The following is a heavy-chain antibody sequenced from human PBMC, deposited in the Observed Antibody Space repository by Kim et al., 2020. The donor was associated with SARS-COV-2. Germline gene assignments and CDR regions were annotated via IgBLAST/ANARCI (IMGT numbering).Heavy chain of an antibody. J-gene: IGHJ6*02. V-gene: IGHV3-21*01. D-gene: IGHD3-10*01. CDR3: AREGDGSGSHYGMDV. Sequence: SVKGRFTISRDNAKNSLYLQMNSLRAEDTAVYYCAREGDGSGSHYGMDVWGQGTTVTVSS.